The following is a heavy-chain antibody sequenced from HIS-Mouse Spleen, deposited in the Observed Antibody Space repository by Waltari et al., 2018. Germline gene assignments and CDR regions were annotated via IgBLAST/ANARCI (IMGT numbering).Heavy chain of an antibody. D-gene: IGHD7-27*01. CDR1: GFTLSSSW. CDR2: IKQDGSEK. CDR3: ARNLNWGDRYWYFDL. V-gene: IGHV3-7*01. J-gene: IGHJ2*01. Sequence: EVQLVESGGGLVQPGGSLSLSCAASGFTLSSSWMSWVRQAPGKGLEWVANIKQDGSEKYYVDSVKGRFTISRDNAKNSLYLQMNSLRAEDTAVYYCARNLNWGDRYWYFDLWGRGTLVTVSS.